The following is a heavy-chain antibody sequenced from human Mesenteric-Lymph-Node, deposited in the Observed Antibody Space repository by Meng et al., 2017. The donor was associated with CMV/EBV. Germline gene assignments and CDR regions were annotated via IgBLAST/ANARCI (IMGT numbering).Heavy chain of an antibody. CDR2: INRDGSTT. CDR3: ACNSGDC. CDR1: GFTFSSYW. V-gene: IGHV3-74*01. Sequence: GGSLRLSCAASGFTFSSYWMHWVRQAPGKGLVWVSRINRDGSTTDYADSVKGRLSISRDNAKGILYLQMNSLRAEDTAVYYCACNSGDCWGQGTLVTVSS. J-gene: IGHJ4*02. D-gene: IGHD3-10*01.